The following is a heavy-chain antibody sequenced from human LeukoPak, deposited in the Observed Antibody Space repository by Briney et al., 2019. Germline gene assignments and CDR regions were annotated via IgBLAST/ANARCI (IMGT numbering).Heavy chain of an antibody. CDR3: ARDRSTVDYYGLDV. D-gene: IGHD4-23*01. CDR1: GGSISSGDFY. CDR2: IYYSGIT. V-gene: IGHV4-30-4*01. Sequence: PSETLSLTCTVSGGSISSGDFYWSWIRQPPEKGLEYIGYIYYSGITFYNPPLRSRITISIDTSKNQFSLKLSSVTAADTAVYYCARDRSTVDYYGLDVWGQGTTVIVSS. J-gene: IGHJ6*02.